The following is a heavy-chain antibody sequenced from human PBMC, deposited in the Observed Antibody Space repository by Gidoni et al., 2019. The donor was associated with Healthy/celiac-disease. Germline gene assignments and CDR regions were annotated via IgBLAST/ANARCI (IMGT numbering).Heavy chain of an antibody. CDR2: IIPILGIA. CDR3: ARVGGCSSTSCYDYYYYGMDV. J-gene: IGHJ6*02. D-gene: IGHD2-2*01. CDR1: GGTFSSYT. Sequence: QVQLVQSGAEVKKPASSVKVSCNASGGTFSSYTISWVRQAPGQGLEWMGRIIPILGIANYAQKFQGRVTITADKSTSTAYMELSSLRSEDTAVYYCARVGGCSSTSCYDYYYYGMDVWGQGTTVTVSS. V-gene: IGHV1-69*02.